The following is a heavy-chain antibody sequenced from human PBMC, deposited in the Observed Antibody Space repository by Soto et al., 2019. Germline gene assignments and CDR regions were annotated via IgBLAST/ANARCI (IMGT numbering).Heavy chain of an antibody. CDR2: IYSSENT. D-gene: IGHD2-2*03. CDR1: GGFVSSSSYS. CDR3: ARLNGYCISTNCHGYYGMDV. Sequence: SETLSLTCSVSGGFVSSSSYSWGWIRQSPGKGLEWIGTIYSSENTYYNPSLLSRVTISVDTSKNEFSLRLSSVTAADTAVYYCARLNGYCISTNCHGYYGMDVWGQGTTVTVS. V-gene: IGHV4-39*01. J-gene: IGHJ6*02.